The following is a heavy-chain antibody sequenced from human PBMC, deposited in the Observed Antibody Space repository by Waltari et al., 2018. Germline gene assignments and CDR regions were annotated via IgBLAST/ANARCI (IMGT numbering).Heavy chain of an antibody. CDR2: IYYSGGT. J-gene: IGHJ4*02. D-gene: IGHD3-10*02. CDR3: ASSLPLFPLFDY. Sequence: QVQLQESGPGLVKPSETLSLTCTASGGPLRRSYWSWTRQPPGKGLEWIGYIYYSGGTNYNPSLKSRVTISVDTSKNQFSLKLSSVTAADTAVYYCASSLPLFPLFDYWGQGTLVTVSS. V-gene: IGHV4-59*01. CDR1: GGPLRRSY.